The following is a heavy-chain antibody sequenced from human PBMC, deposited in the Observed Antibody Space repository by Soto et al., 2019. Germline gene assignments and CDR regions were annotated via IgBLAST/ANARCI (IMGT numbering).Heavy chain of an antibody. J-gene: IGHJ4*02. CDR1: GVSISSYF. CDR3: ARIGGYHGPLDY. CDR2: TYHRGST. D-gene: IGHD6-25*01. V-gene: IGHV4-59*01. Sequence: LSLTCSVSGVSISSYFWSWIRQAPGRGLEWIGYTYHRGSTNYSPSLRSRVAISLDTSENQFSLKVNSVTAADTAVYYCARIGGYHGPLDYWGQGTPVTVSS.